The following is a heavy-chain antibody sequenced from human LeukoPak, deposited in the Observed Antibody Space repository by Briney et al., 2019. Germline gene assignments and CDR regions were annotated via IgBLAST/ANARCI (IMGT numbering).Heavy chain of an antibody. J-gene: IGHJ4*02. CDR2: ISSSSSTI. CDR3: AKGGSSWWDYFDF. V-gene: IGHV3-48*03. Sequence: PGGSLRLSCAASGFTFSSYEMNWVRQAPGKGLEWVSYISSSSSTIYYADSVKGRFTISRDNSKNTLYLQMSSLRAEDTAVYYCAKGGSSWWDYFDFWGQGTLVTVSS. D-gene: IGHD6-13*01. CDR1: GFTFSSYE.